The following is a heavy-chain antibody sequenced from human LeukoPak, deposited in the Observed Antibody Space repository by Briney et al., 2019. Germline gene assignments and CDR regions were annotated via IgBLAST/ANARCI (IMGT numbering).Heavy chain of an antibody. D-gene: IGHD3-22*01. J-gene: IGHJ3*02. V-gene: IGHV5-51*01. CDR3: ARRSTPPYYYDSSGYLGAFDI. CDR1: GYSFTSYW. Sequence: GESLKFSCKGSGYSFTSYWIGWVRQMPGKGLEWMGIIYPGDSDTRYSPSFQGQVTIAADKSISTAYLPWSSLKASDTAMYYCARRSTPPYYYDSSGYLGAFDIWGQGTMVTVSS. CDR2: IYPGDSDT.